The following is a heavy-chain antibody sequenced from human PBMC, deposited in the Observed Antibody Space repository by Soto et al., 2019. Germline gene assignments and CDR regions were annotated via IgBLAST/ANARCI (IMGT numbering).Heavy chain of an antibody. J-gene: IGHJ1*01. CDR3: AKDSGARPEYFQD. CDR1: GYTFTSYG. CDR2: ITPLKGDT. Sequence: QVLLVQSGAEVKRPAASVKVSCKASGYTFTSYGISWVRQAPGQGLEWMGWITPLKGDTHHSPKLQDRIIMTTDKPASIAYFEMRRRTSDDTAVYYCAKDSGARPEYFQDWGQGTLVSVSS. D-gene: IGHD4-17*01. V-gene: IGHV1-18*01.